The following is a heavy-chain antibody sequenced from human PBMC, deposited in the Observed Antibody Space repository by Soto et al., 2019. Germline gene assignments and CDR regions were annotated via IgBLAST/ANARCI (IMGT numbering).Heavy chain of an antibody. D-gene: IGHD3-3*02. CDR1: GFSLSTSGMR. V-gene: IGHV2-70*04. CDR2: IDWDDDK. Sequence: SGPTLVNPTQTLTLACTFSGFSLSTSGMRVSWIRQPTGKALEWLARIDWDDDKFYSTSLKTRLTISKDTSKNQVVLTMTNMDPVDTATYYCARMQHFLYGMDVWGQGTTVTVSS. CDR3: ARMQHFLYGMDV. J-gene: IGHJ6*02.